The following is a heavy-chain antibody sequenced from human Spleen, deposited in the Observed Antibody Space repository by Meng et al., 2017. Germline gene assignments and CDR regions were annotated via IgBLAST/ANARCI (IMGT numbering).Heavy chain of an antibody. D-gene: IGHD4-11*01. V-gene: IGHV4-34*01. J-gene: IGHJ4*02. CDR3: ARGPTTMAHDFDY. Sequence: QVQLQQWGAGLLKPSEYLSLTCVVSGGSVSDYYWSWIRQPPGKGLEWIGEINHSGSTTYNPSLESRATISVDTSQNNLSLKLSSVTAADSAVYYCARGPTTMAHDFDYWGQGTLVTVSS. CDR1: GGSVSDYY. CDR2: INHSGST.